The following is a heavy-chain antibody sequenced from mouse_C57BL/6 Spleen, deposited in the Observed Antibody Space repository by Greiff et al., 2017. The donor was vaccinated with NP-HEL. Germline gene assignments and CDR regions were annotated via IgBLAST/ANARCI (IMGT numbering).Heavy chain of an antibody. CDR1: GYSFTGYY. J-gene: IGHJ4*01. D-gene: IGHD3-2*02. Sequence: EVQLQQSGPELVKPGASVKISCKASGYSFTGYYMNWVKQSPEKSLEWIGEINPSTGGTPYNQKFKAKATLTVDKSSSTAYMQLKSLTSEDSAVYYCARSSDSYAMDYWGQGTSVTVSS. CDR3: ARSSDSYAMDY. V-gene: IGHV1-42*01. CDR2: INPSTGGT.